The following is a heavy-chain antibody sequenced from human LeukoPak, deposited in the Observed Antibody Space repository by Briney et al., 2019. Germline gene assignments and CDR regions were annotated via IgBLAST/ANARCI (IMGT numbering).Heavy chain of an antibody. J-gene: IGHJ4*02. CDR3: ARDERWLQSQGGKANFDY. V-gene: IGHV3-30-3*01. CDR1: GFTFSSYA. CDR2: ISYDGSNK. D-gene: IGHD5-24*01. Sequence: PGGSLRLSCAASGFTFSSYAMHWVRQAPGKGLEWEAVISYDGSNKYYADSVKGRFTISRDNSKNTLYLQMNSLRAEDTAVYYCARDERWLQSQGGKANFDYWGQGTLVTVSS.